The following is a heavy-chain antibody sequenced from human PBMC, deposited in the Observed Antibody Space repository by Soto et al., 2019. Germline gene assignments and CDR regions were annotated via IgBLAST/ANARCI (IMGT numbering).Heavy chain of an antibody. D-gene: IGHD6-13*01. J-gene: IGHJ2*01. CDR1: GYTFTSYG. CDR3: ARGSSSSWYRENYWYFDL. Sequence: GASVKVSCKASGYTFTSYGMSWVRQAPGQGLEWMGWISAYNGNTNYAQKLQGRVTMTTDTSTSTAYMELRSLRSDDTAVYYCARGSSSSWYRENYWYFDLWGRGTLLTVSS. CDR2: ISAYNGNT. V-gene: IGHV1-18*01.